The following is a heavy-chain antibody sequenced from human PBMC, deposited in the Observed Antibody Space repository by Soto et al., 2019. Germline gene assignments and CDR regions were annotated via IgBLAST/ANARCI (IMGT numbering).Heavy chain of an antibody. V-gene: IGHV1-69*12. Sequence: QVQLVQSGAEVKKPGSSVKVSCKASGGTFSNHAINWVRQAPGQGLEWMGRIIPIFTTTKYAQNFQGRVTITADESTITAYMELTSLKHDDTAVYYCAREVAADGTFREDVFDIWGQGTMVTVSS. J-gene: IGHJ3*02. CDR2: IIPIFTTT. CDR3: AREVAADGTFREDVFDI. D-gene: IGHD6-13*01. CDR1: GGTFSNHA.